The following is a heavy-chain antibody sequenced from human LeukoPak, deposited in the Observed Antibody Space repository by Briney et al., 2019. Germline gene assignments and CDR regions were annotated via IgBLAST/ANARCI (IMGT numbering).Heavy chain of an antibody. J-gene: IGHJ4*02. Sequence: QPGGSLRLSCAAPGFTVSAYWMHWVRQAPGKGLIWVSRISLEGTAYYADSVRGRFTTSRDGAKNTLYLQMNSLRAEDTAIYYCVKARRDDTRSGEPQYYFDYWGQGTLVPVSS. V-gene: IGHV3-74*01. D-gene: IGHD3-3*01. CDR3: VKARRDDTRSGEPQYYFDY. CDR2: ISLEGTA. CDR1: GFTVSAYW.